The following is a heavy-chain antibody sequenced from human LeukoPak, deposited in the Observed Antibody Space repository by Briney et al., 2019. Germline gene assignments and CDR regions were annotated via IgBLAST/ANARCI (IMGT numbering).Heavy chain of an antibody. D-gene: IGHD3-22*01. V-gene: IGHV3-30*02. CDR1: GFTFSSYG. CDR3: AKDFNFGGAQTTYYYDSSGYTLSDYFDY. CDR2: IRYDGSNK. J-gene: IGHJ4*02. Sequence: GGSLRLSCAASGFTFSSYGMHWVRQAPGKGLEWVAFIRYDGSNKYYADSVKGRFTISRDNSKNTLYLQMNSLRAEDTAVYYCAKDFNFGGAQTTYYYDSSGYTLSDYFDYWGQGPLVTVSS.